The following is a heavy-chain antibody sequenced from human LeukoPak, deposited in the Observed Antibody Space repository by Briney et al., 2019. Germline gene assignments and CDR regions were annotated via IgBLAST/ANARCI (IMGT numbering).Heavy chain of an antibody. J-gene: IGHJ5*02. CDR1: GGSISSYY. Sequence: SETLSLTCTVSGGSISSYYWSWIRQPPGKGLEWIGYIYYSGSTNYNPSLKSRVTVSVDTSKNQFSLKLSSVTAADTAVYYCARLRGVVPAASKRFDPWGQGTLVTVSS. CDR2: IYYSGST. CDR3: ARLRGVVPAASKRFDP. V-gene: IGHV4-59*01. D-gene: IGHD2-2*01.